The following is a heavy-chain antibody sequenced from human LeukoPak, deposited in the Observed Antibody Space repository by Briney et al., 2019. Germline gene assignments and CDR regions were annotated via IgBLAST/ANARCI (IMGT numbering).Heavy chain of an antibody. Sequence: GGSLRLSCVASGFTFSSYAMSWVRQAPGKGLEWVSAISGSGGSTYYADSVKGRFTISRDNSKNTLYLQMNSLRAEDTAVYYCAKGPFGPNSPDAFDIWGQGTMVTVSS. V-gene: IGHV3-23*01. CDR3: AKGPFGPNSPDAFDI. CDR1: GFTFSSYA. D-gene: IGHD3-10*01. CDR2: ISGSGGST. J-gene: IGHJ3*02.